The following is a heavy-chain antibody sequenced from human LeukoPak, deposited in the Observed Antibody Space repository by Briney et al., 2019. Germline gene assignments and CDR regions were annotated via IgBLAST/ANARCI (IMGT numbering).Heavy chain of an antibody. CDR2: IYTSGST. CDR3: ARNDYDSSGYYSDY. CDR1: GGSISSGSYY. V-gene: IGHV4-61*02. Sequence: SQTLSLTCTVSGGSISSGSYYWSWIRQPAGKGLEWIGRIYTSGSTNYDPSLKSRVTISVDTSKNQFSLKLSSVTAADTAVYYCARNDYDSSGYYSDYWGQGTLVTVSS. D-gene: IGHD3-22*01. J-gene: IGHJ4*02.